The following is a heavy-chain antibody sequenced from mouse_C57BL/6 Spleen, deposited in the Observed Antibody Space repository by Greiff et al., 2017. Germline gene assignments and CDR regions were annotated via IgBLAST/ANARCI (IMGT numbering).Heavy chain of an antibody. CDR2: ISDGGSYT. CDR1: GFTFSSYA. CDR3: ARSFLPYAIDY. Sequence: EVQGVESGGGLVKPGGSLKLSCAASGFTFSSYAMSWVRQTPEKRLEWVETISDGGSYTYYPDNVKGRFTISRDNAKNNLYLQMSHLKSEDTAMYYCARSFLPYAIDYWGQGTSVTVSS. V-gene: IGHV5-4*01. D-gene: IGHD2-1*01. J-gene: IGHJ4*01.